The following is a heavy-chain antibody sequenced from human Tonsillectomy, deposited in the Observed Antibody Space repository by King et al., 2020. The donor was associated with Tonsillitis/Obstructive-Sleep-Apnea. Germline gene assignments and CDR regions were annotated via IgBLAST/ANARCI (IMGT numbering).Heavy chain of an antibody. D-gene: IGHD3-9*01. CDR1: GCTFNDYA. J-gene: IGHJ4*02. Sequence: VQLVESGGGLVQPGRSLRLSCAASGCTFNDYAMHWVRQAPGKGLEWVSGISWNSGSIGYADSVKGRFTISRDNAKNSLYLQMNSLRAEDTALYYCATAMVALTGLYYFDYWGQATLVSVSS. CDR3: ATAMVALTGLYYFDY. V-gene: IGHV3-9*01. CDR2: ISWNSGSI.